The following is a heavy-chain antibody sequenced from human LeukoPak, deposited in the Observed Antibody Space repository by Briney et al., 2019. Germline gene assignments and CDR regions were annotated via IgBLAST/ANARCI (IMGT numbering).Heavy chain of an antibody. J-gene: IGHJ4*02. CDR3: ARATGSESSSTQYYFDY. CDR2: INPSGGST. D-gene: IGHD6-6*01. Sequence: ASVKVSCKASGYTFTSYYMHWVRQAPGQGLEWMGIINPSGGSTSYAQKFQGRVTMTRDMSTSTVYMELSSLRSEDTAVYYCARATGSESSSTQYYFDYWGQGTLVTVSS. V-gene: IGHV1-46*01. CDR1: GYTFTSYY.